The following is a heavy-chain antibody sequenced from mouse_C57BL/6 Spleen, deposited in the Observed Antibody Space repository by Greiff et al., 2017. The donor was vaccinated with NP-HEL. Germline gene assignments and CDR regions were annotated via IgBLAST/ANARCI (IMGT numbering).Heavy chain of an antibody. CDR3: ARVYDYDGRYFDV. V-gene: IGHV5-16*01. CDR2: INYDGSST. D-gene: IGHD2-4*01. CDR1: GFTFSDYY. J-gene: IGHJ1*03. Sequence: EVQLVESEGGLVQPGSSMKLSCTASGFTFSDYYMAWVRQVPEKGLEWVANINYDGSSTYYLDSLKSRFIISRDNAKNILYLQMSSLKSEDTATYYCARVYDYDGRYFDVWGTGTTVTVSS.